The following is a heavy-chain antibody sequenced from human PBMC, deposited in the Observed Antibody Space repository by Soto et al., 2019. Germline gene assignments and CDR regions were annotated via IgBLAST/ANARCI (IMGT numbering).Heavy chain of an antibody. D-gene: IGHD3-22*01. CDR3: VNPDSSGYYSH. CDR1: GYIFTSYL. CDR2: VNPADSDT. Sequence: ESLKLSCQSSGYIFTSYLIGWVLQMPGIGLEWMGIVNPADSDTRYSPSFQGQVTVSADKSISTAYLQWGSLKASDTAMYYCVNPDSSGYYSHWGQGTPVTVSS. J-gene: IGHJ4*02. V-gene: IGHV5-51*01.